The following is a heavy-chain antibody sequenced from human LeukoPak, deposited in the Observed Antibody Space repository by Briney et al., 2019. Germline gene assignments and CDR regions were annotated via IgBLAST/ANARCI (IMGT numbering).Heavy chain of an antibody. CDR1: GFTFSSYS. CDR3: ARRHCSGGSCYLDY. CDR2: ISSSSRYI. V-gene: IGHV3-21*01. Sequence: PGGSLRLSCAASGFTFSSYSMNWVRQAPGKGLEWVSSISSSSRYIYYADSVKGRFTISRDNAKNSLYLQMNSLRAEDTAVYYCARRHCSGGSCYLDYWGQGTLVTVSS. D-gene: IGHD2-15*01. J-gene: IGHJ4*02.